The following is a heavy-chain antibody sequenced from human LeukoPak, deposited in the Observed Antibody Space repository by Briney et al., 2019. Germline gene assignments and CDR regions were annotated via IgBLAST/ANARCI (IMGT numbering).Heavy chain of an antibody. CDR1: GFTFSSYS. CDR3: ARDPNIYSSSWPNWFDP. J-gene: IGHJ5*02. Sequence: GGSLRLSCAASGFTFSSYSMNWVRQAPGKGLEWVSSISSSSSYIYYADSVKGRFTISRDNAKNSLYLQMNSLRAEDTAMYYCARDPNIYSSSWPNWFDPWGQGTLVTVSS. V-gene: IGHV3-21*01. CDR2: ISSSSSYI. D-gene: IGHD6-13*01.